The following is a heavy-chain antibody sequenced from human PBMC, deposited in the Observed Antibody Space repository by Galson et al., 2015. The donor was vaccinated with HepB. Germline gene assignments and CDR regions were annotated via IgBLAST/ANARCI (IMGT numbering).Heavy chain of an antibody. CDR1: GFTFNRHG. CDR2: IWYDGTNK. Sequence: SLRLSCAASGFTFNRHGMHWVRQAPGKGLEWVAVIWYDGTNKYYRDSVKGRFTISRDNSNNTVFLQMNSLRAEDTAVYYCARDMRLAQTVTYYYGMDVWGHGTTVTVSS. D-gene: IGHD4-17*01. V-gene: IGHV3-33*01. CDR3: ARDMRLAQTVTYYYGMDV. J-gene: IGHJ6*02.